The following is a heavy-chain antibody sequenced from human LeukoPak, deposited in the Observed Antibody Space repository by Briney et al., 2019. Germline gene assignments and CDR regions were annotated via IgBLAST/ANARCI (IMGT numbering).Heavy chain of an antibody. D-gene: IGHD3-3*01. CDR2: INPKTGGT. CDR3: ARGNFLEWLLMGLPQD. CDR1: GYTFTNYY. J-gene: IGHJ4*02. V-gene: IGHV1-2*02. Sequence: GASEKLSCKASGYTFTNYYIHWVRQAPGQGLEWMGWINPKTGGTKFAEKFQGRVTMTRDTSISTAYMELSSLRSDDTAIYYCARGNFLEWLLMGLPQDWGQGTLGTVSS.